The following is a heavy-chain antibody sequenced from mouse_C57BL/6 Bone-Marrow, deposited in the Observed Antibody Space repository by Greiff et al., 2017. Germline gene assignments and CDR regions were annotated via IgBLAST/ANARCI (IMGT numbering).Heavy chain of an antibody. J-gene: IGHJ1*03. CDR1: GYTFTSYD. Sequence: VQLQQSGPELVKPGASVKLSCKASGYTFTSYDINWVKQRPGQGLEWIGWIYPRDGSTKYNEKFKGKATLTVDTSSRTADMGLHSLTSEDSAGDVGERVEGDGSSGEWDVGVWGTGTTVTGSS. CDR3: ERVEGDGSSGEWDVGV. CDR2: IYPRDGST. V-gene: IGHV1-85*01. D-gene: IGHD1-1*01.